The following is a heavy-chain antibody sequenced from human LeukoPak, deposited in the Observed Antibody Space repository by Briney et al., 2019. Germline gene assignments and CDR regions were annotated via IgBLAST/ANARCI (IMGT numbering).Heavy chain of an antibody. V-gene: IGHV3-21*01. Sequence: KTGGSLRLSCTASGFTFSSYSMNWVRQAPGKGLEWVSSISSSSSYIYYADSVKGRFTISRDNAKNSLYLQMNSLRAEDTAVYYCARDPSSRITGTSHLDYWGQGTLVTVSS. CDR2: ISSSSSYI. CDR3: ARDPSSRITGTSHLDY. D-gene: IGHD1-7*01. CDR1: GFTFSSYS. J-gene: IGHJ4*02.